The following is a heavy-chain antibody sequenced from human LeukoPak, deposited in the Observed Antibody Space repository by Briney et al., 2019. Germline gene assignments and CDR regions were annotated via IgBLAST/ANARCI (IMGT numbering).Heavy chain of an antibody. CDR3: ARQGQRILGAIVS. V-gene: IGHV4-59*08. Sequence: SETQSLTCTVSGGSINTYSWSWIREPPGKGLEWIGSFSYSGTTNYNPTLKSRLSISGDTSKNQFSLKLSSVTAADTAVYYCARQGQRILGAIVSWGQGSLVTVSS. CDR2: FSYSGTT. CDR1: GGSINTYS. J-gene: IGHJ5*01. D-gene: IGHD1-26*01.